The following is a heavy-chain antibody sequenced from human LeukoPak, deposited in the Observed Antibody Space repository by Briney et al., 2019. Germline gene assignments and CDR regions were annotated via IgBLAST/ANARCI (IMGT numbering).Heavy chain of an antibody. J-gene: IGHJ5*02. Sequence: ASVKVSCKASGYTFTSYYMHWVRQAPGQGLEWMGIINPSGGSTSYAQKFQGRVTMTRDTSTSTVYMELSSLRSEDTAVYYCARGPSRGYYDILIGPFDPWGQRTLVTVSS. D-gene: IGHD3-9*01. V-gene: IGHV1-46*01. CDR3: ARGPSRGYYDILIGPFDP. CDR2: INPSGGST. CDR1: GYTFTSYY.